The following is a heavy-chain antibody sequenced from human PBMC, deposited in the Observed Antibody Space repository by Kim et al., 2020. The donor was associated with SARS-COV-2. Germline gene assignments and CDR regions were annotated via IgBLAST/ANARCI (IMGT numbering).Heavy chain of an antibody. V-gene: IGHV3-30*04. D-gene: IGHD3-10*01. CDR2: ISYDGSNK. Sequence: GGSLRLSCAASGFTFSSYAMHWVRQAPGKGLEWVAVISYDGSNKYYADSVKGRFTISRDNSKNTLYLQMNSLRAEDTAVYYCARGGEGFGELPYFDYWG. J-gene: IGHJ4*01. CDR3: ARGGEGFGELPYFDY. CDR1: GFTFSSYA.